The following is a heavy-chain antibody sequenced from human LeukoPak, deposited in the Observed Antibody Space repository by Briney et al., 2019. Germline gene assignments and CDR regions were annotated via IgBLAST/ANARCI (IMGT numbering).Heavy chain of an antibody. J-gene: IGHJ4*02. D-gene: IGHD2-2*01. V-gene: IGHV4-59*12. CDR3: ARVKRKYQLLKPLHETPSHYFDY. CDR1: GGSISSYY. CDR2: FFYSGST. Sequence: SETLSLTCIVSGGSISSYYWSWIRQPPGKGLEWIASFFYSGSTYYSPSLKSRVTISVDTSKNQFSLKVSSVTAADTAVYYCARVKRKYQLLKPLHETPSHYFDYWGQGTLVTVSS.